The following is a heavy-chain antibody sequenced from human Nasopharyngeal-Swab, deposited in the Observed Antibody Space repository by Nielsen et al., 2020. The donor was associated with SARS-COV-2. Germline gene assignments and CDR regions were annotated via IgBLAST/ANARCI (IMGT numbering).Heavy chain of an antibody. V-gene: IGHV3-48*02. CDR2: ISGGSRAI. D-gene: IGHD2-15*01. CDR3: ARDSRVAYSMDV. Sequence: VGQDAGKGQERVSYISGGSRAINKADSVKGQFTISRDNGKNSLYLQMRSLRDEDTAVYDCARDSRVAYSMDVWGQGTTVTVSS. J-gene: IGHJ6*02.